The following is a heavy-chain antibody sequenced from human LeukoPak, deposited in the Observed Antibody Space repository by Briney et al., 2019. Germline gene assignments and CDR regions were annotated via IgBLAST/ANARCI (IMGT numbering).Heavy chain of an antibody. CDR3: AELGITMIGGV. Sequence: GGSLRLSCAASGFTFSSYSINWVRQAPGKGLEWVSYISSSSSTMYYADSVKGRFTISRDNAKNSLYLQMNSLGAEDTAVYYCAELGITMIGGVWGKGTTVTISS. CDR1: GFTFSSYS. CDR2: ISSSSSTM. D-gene: IGHD3-10*02. J-gene: IGHJ6*04. V-gene: IGHV3-48*04.